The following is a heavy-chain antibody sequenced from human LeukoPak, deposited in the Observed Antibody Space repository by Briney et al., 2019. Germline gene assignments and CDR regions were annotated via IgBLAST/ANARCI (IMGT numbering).Heavy chain of an antibody. CDR1: GGSISSSSYY. Sequence: PSETLSLTCTVSGGSISSSSYYWGWIRQPPGKGLEWIGSIYYSGSTYYNPSLKSRVTISVDTSKNQFSLKLSSVTAADTAVYYYAVGANVDYFDYWGQGTLVTVSS. J-gene: IGHJ4*02. CDR2: IYYSGST. CDR3: AVGANVDYFDY. D-gene: IGHD1-1*01. V-gene: IGHV4-39*01.